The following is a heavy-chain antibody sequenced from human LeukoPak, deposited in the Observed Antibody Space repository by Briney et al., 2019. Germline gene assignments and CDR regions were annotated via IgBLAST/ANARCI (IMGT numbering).Heavy chain of an antibody. J-gene: IGHJ5*02. CDR2: ISSSGSTI. Sequence: GGSLRLSCAASGFTFSDYYMSWIRQAPGKGLEWVSYISSSGSTIYYADSVKGRFTISRHNAKNSLYLQMNSLRAEDTAAYYCARDPTDTTYYYDSSGSWGQGTLVTVSS. CDR3: ARDPTDTTYYYDSSGS. D-gene: IGHD3-22*01. V-gene: IGHV3-11*01. CDR1: GFTFSDYY.